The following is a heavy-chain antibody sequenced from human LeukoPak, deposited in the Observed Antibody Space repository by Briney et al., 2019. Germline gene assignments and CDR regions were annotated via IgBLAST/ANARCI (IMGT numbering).Heavy chain of an antibody. CDR1: GGSISSDY. Sequence: SENLSLTCTVSGGSISSDYWSWIRQPPGRGLEWIGYIYTDGSTNYNPSLKSRVTISVDTSKNQFALKLSSVTAADTAVYYCAKSYYDYSTYYSYYFNLWGQGALVTVSS. J-gene: IGHJ4*02. V-gene: IGHV4-4*09. CDR3: AKSYYDYSTYYSYYFNL. D-gene: IGHD3-22*01. CDR2: IYTDGST.